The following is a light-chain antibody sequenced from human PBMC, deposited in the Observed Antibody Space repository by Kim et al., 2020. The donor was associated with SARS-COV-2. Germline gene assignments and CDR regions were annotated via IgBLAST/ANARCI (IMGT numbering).Light chain of an antibody. CDR3: QQYGSTPYT. J-gene: IGKJ2*01. CDR2: EAF. V-gene: IGKV3-20*01. CDR1: QSVGSSM. Sequence: LSPGERATLSCRARQSVGSSMLAWYQQKPGQAPRLLIYEAFKRVDGIPDRFSGSGSGTDFTLTISRTEPEDFAMYYCQQYGSTPYTFGQGTKLEI.